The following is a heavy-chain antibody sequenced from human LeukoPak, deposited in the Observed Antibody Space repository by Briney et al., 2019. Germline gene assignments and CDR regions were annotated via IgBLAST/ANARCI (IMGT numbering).Heavy chain of an antibody. Sequence: PGGSLRLSCAASGFTFSSYALSWVRQAPGKGLEWVAVISYDGSNKYYADSVKGRFTISRDNSKNTLYLQMNSLRAEDTAVYYCARDRYCSSTSCPSAVFDYWGQGTLVTVSS. D-gene: IGHD2-2*01. V-gene: IGHV3-30*04. CDR2: ISYDGSNK. CDR3: ARDRYCSSTSCPSAVFDY. J-gene: IGHJ4*02. CDR1: GFTFSSYA.